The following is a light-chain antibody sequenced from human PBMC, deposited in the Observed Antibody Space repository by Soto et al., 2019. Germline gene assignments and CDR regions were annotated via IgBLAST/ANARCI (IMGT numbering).Light chain of an antibody. CDR1: QDIRKY. CDR2: DAS. CDR3: QQYNSYPLT. Sequence: IQMTQSPSSLSASVGDRVTITCQATQDIRKYLNWYQQKPGKAPKLLIYDASSLETGVPSRFSGSGSGTDFTLTISSLQPEDFTTYYCQQYNSYPLTFGGGTKVDIK. V-gene: IGKV1-33*01. J-gene: IGKJ4*01.